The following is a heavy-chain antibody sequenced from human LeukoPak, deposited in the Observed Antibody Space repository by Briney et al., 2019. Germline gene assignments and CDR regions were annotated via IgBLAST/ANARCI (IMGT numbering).Heavy chain of an antibody. V-gene: IGHV4-4*07. J-gene: IGHJ4*02. CDR2: IYTSGST. D-gene: IGHD4-17*01. CDR3: ARGRDYGDYFDY. CDR1: GGFISSYY. Sequence: SETLSLTCNVSGGFISSYYWSWIRQPAGKGLEWIGRIYTSGSTNYDPSLKSRVTMSVDTSKNQFSLKLSSVTAADTAVYYCARGRDYGDYFDYWGQGTLVTVSS.